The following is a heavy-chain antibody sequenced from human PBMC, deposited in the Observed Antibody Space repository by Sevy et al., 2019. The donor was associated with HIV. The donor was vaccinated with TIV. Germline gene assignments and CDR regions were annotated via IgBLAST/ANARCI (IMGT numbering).Heavy chain of an antibody. V-gene: IGHV1-18*01. D-gene: IGHD3-3*01. J-gene: IGHJ5*02. Sequence: ASVKVSCKASGYTFTSYGISWVRQAPGQGLEWMGWISAYNGNTNYAQMLQGRVTMTTDTSTSTVYMELRSLRSDDTAVYYCARENMEYYDFWSGSTISNWFDPWGQGTLVTVSS. CDR2: ISAYNGNT. CDR3: ARENMEYYDFWSGSTISNWFDP. CDR1: GYTFTSYG.